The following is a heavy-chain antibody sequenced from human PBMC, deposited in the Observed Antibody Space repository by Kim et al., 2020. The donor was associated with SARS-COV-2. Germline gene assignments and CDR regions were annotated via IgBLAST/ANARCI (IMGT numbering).Heavy chain of an antibody. D-gene: IGHD5-12*01. Sequence: YADTVKGRFTNSGDNAKKTLYLQMKGRRGEDTAVYYCARDDSGPLYGMDVWGQGTTVTVSS. CDR3: ARDDSGPLYGMDV. V-gene: IGHV3-74*01. J-gene: IGHJ6*02.